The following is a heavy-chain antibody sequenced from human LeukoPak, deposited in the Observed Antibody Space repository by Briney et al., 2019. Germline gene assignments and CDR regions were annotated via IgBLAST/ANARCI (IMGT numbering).Heavy chain of an antibody. CDR1: GGSISSGSYY. Sequence: SVTLSLTCTVSGGSISSGSYYWGWVRQPPGKGLEWIGSISYSGTTYYNLSLKSRVTLSVDTSKNQFSLKLSSVTAADTALYYCARHLRGGSIWFDYWGQGTLVTVSS. V-gene: IGHV4-39*01. CDR3: ARHLRGGSIWFDY. D-gene: IGHD6-13*01. J-gene: IGHJ4*02. CDR2: ISYSGTT.